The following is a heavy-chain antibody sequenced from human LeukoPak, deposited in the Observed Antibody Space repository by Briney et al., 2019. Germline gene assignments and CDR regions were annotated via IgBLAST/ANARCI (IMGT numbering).Heavy chain of an antibody. J-gene: IGHJ4*02. CDR3: ARAHYDFWSGYYTAEDY. Sequence: RASVKVSCKASGYTFTSYGISWVRQAPGQGLEWMGRINPNSGGTNYAQKFQGRVTMTRDTSISTAYMELSRLRSDDTAVYYCARAHYDFWSGYYTAEDYWGQGTLVTVSS. D-gene: IGHD3-3*01. CDR2: INPNSGGT. CDR1: GYTFTSYG. V-gene: IGHV1-2*06.